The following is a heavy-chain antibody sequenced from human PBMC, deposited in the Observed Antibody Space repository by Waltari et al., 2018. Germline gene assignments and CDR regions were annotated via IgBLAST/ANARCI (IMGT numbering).Heavy chain of an antibody. V-gene: IGHV4-34*02. CDR1: GGSFSGYY. CDR2: INHGENT. Sequence: QVRLQQWGAGLLKPSETLSLTCAVYGGSFSGYYWSWIRQPPGKGLEWIGEINHGENTNYTPSLESRVTISIGTSKNHFSLRVNSVTAADTAVYYCATRIPSGWYFDYWAQGTPVTVSS. D-gene: IGHD6-19*01. CDR3: ATRIPSGWYFDY. J-gene: IGHJ4*02.